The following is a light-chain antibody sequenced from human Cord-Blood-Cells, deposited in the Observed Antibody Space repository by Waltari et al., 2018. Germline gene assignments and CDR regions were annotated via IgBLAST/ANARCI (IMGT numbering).Light chain of an antibody. CDR2: AAS. V-gene: IGKV1-39*01. J-gene: IGKJ2*03. CDR3: QQSYSTPYS. CDR1: QSISSY. Sequence: DIQMTQSPSSLSASVGDRVTITCRASQSISSYLNWYQQKPGKAPKLLIYAASSLQSGVPSRFSGSGSGTDFTLTISSLQPEDVATYYCQQSYSTPYSVGQGTKLEI.